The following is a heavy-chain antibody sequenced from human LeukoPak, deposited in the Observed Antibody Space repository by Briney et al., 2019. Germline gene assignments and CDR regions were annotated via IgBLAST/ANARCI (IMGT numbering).Heavy chain of an antibody. J-gene: IGHJ4*02. V-gene: IGHV4-38-2*02. CDR1: GYSISSGYF. D-gene: IGHD5-18*01. CDR3: AREYGYSYGYGDY. Sequence: PSETLSLTCAVSGYSISSGYFWGWIRQPPGKGLEWIGSIHHSGSTYYNPSLKSRVTISVDTSKNQFSLKLSSVTAADTAVYCCAREYGYSYGYGDYWGQGTLVTVSS. CDR2: IHHSGST.